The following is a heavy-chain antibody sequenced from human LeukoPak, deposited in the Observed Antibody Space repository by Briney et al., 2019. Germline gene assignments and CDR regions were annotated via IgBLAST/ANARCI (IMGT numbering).Heavy chain of an antibody. CDR3: ARVGGDYETDFDY. V-gene: IGHV1-8*03. Sequence: ASVKVSCKASGYTFTSYDINWVRQATGQRLEWMGWMNPNSGNTGYAQKFQGRVTITRNTSISTAYMELSSLRSEDTAVYYCARVGGDYETDFDYWGQGTLVTVSS. CDR2: MNPNSGNT. J-gene: IGHJ4*02. D-gene: IGHD1-26*01. CDR1: GYTFTSYD.